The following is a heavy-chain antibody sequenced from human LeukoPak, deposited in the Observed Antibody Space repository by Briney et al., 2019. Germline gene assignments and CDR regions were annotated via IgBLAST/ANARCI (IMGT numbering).Heavy chain of an antibody. CDR3: AKDEDRGYSLPLDY. Sequence: GALRLSCAASGFTFSSYSLNWVRQAPGKGLEWVSSISGSSSYIYYADSVKGRFTISRDNSKNTLYLQMNSLRAEDTAVYYCAKDEDRGYSLPLDYWGQGTLVTVSS. J-gene: IGHJ4*02. D-gene: IGHD5-18*01. CDR2: ISGSSSYI. CDR1: GFTFSSYS. V-gene: IGHV3-21*01.